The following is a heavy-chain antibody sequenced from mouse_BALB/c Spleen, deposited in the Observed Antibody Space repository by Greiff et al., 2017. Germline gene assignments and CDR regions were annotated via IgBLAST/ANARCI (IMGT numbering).Heavy chain of an antibody. Sequence: EVHLVESGGGLVKPGGSLKLSCAASGFTFSSYAMSWVRQTPEKRLEWVASISSGGSTYYPDSVKGRFTISSDNARNILYLQMSSLRSEDTAMYYCARGSSDGPFAYWGQGTLVTVSA. J-gene: IGHJ3*01. CDR3: ARGSSDGPFAY. CDR2: ISSGGST. V-gene: IGHV5-6-5*01. CDR1: GFTFSSYA. D-gene: IGHD2-3*01.